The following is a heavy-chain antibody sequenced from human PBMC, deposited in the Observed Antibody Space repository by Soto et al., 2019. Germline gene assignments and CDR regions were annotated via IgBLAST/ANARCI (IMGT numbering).Heavy chain of an antibody. CDR3: ARRKVERYYYYMDV. Sequence: PSETLSLTCTVSGGSISSYYWSWIRQPPGKGLEWIGYIYYSGSTNYNPSLKSRVTISVDTSKNQFSLKLSSVTAADTAVHYCARRKVERYYYYMDVWGKGTTVTVSS. CDR1: GGSISSYY. J-gene: IGHJ6*03. V-gene: IGHV4-59*01. CDR2: IYYSGST. D-gene: IGHD1-1*01.